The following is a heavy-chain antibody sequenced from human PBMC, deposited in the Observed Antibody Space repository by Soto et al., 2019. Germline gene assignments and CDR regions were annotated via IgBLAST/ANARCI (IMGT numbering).Heavy chain of an antibody. V-gene: IGHV3-30*18. CDR2: ISYDGNDK. CDR3: GKDLRRCERAAGDS. D-gene: IGHD2-15*01. CDR1: GFTFSSYV. Sequence: QVQLVESGGGVVHPETSLRLSCAASGFTFSSYVMHWVRQAPGKGLEWVAVISYDGNDKLYADSVKGRFTVSRDNSKNTLFLQMNSLRSEDTAVYFCGKDLRRCERAAGDSWGQGTQVTVSS. J-gene: IGHJ4*02.